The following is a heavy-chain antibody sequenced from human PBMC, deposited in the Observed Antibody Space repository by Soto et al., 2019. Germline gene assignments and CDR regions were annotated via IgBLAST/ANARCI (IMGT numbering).Heavy chain of an antibody. D-gene: IGHD6-19*01. CDR2: IGTANGMV. V-gene: IGHV3-48*01. J-gene: IGHJ6*02. CDR3: AKVAGKVGTYYYYYYGMDV. CDR1: GFIFTAYS. Sequence: EVQLVESGGGLVQPGGSLRLSCAGSGFIFTAYSMSWVRQAPGKGLEWVANIGTANGMVNYADSVKGRFTISRDNGSNSVYLQMNSLRAEDTAVYYCAKVAGKVGTYYYYYYGMDVWGQGTTVTVSS.